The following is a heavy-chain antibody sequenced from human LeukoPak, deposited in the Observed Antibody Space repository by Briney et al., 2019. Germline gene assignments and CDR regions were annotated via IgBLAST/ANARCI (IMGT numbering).Heavy chain of an antibody. CDR1: GCSISSYY. D-gene: IGHD3-22*01. CDR2: IYYSGST. Sequence: PSETLSLTCTVSGCSISSYYWSWIRQPPGKGLEWIGYIYYSGSTNYNPSLKSRVTISVDTSKNQFSLKLSSVTAADTAVCYCAREVAPYDSSGYYLRKGAFDIWGQGTMVTVSS. V-gene: IGHV4-59*01. CDR3: AREVAPYDSSGYYLRKGAFDI. J-gene: IGHJ3*02.